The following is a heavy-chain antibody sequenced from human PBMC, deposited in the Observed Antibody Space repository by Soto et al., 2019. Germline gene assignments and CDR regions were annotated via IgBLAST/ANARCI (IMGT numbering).Heavy chain of an antibody. Sequence: ASVKVSCKASGYTFTSYDINWVRQATGQGLEWMGWMNPNSGNTGYAQKFQGRVTMTRNTSISTAYMELSSLRSEDTAVYYCARVYYDFWSGYSPIYYYYYYMDVWGKGTTVTVSS. CDR1: GYTFTSYD. CDR3: ARVYYDFWSGYSPIYYYYYYMDV. V-gene: IGHV1-8*01. J-gene: IGHJ6*03. CDR2: MNPNSGNT. D-gene: IGHD3-3*01.